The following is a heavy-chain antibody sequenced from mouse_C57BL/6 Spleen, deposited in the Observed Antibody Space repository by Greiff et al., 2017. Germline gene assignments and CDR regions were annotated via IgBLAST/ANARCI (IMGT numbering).Heavy chain of an antibody. CDR1: GFTFSSYA. J-gene: IGHJ1*03. CDR2: ISSGGDYH. V-gene: IGHV5-9-1*02. D-gene: IGHD1-1*01. Sequence: DVMLVESGEGLAKPGGSLKLSCAASGFTFSSYAMPWVRQTPEKRLEWVAYISSGGDYHYYADNVKGRFTISRDNTRNTLYLQMSSLKSADTAMYYCSREDYTVGREYYDFWGTGTTVTVSS. CDR3: SREDYTVGREYYDF.